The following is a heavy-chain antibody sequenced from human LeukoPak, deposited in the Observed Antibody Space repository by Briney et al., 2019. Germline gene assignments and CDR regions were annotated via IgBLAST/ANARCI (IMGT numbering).Heavy chain of an antibody. J-gene: IGHJ3*02. CDR3: AKVESRNWYAWDAFDI. V-gene: IGHV3-23*01. CDR2: ISGSGGST. CDR1: GFTFSSYA. D-gene: IGHD6-13*01. Sequence: GGSLRLSCAASGFTFSSYAMSWVRQAPGKGLEWVSAISGSGGSTYYADSVKGRFTISRDNSKNTLYLQMNSLRAEDTAVYYCAKVESRNWYAWDAFDIWGQGTMVTVSS.